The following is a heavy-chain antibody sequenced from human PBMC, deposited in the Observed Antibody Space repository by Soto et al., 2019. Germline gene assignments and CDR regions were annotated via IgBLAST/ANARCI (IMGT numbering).Heavy chain of an antibody. CDR3: AKVSRWELLMDAFDI. J-gene: IGHJ3*02. D-gene: IGHD1-26*01. V-gene: IGHV3-23*01. CDR2: ISGSGGST. CDR1: GITFGIYP. Sequence: GGSLSHSGPSSGITFGIYPVSWVGQAPGKGLEWVSAISGSGGSTYYADSVKGRFTISRDNTKNTLYLQMNSLRAEDTAVYYCAKVSRWELLMDAFDIWGQGTMVTVSS.